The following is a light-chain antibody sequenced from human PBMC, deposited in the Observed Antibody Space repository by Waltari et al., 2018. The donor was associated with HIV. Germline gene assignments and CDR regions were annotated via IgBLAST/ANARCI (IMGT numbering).Light chain of an antibody. V-gene: IGKV3D-15*01. Sequence: EIVLTPFTASLSVSPGATATLSCRASQSVNRNLAWYQQKPGQAPRLLMYDISTRAPGITGRFSGSGSGTEFSLTISNLQSEDYAVYYCQQYKKWLGTFGQGTKVEIK. CDR3: QQYKKWLGT. CDR2: DIS. CDR1: QSVNRN. J-gene: IGKJ1*01.